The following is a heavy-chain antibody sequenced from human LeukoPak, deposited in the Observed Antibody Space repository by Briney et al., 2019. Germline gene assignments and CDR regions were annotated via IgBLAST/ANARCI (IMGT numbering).Heavy chain of an antibody. CDR1: GGSISSSNW. J-gene: IGHJ4*02. Sequence: SETLSLTCAVSGGSISSSNWWSWVRQPPGKGLEWIGEIYHSGSTNYNPSLKSRVTISVDKSKNQLSLKLSSVTAADTAVYYCARAVPQYSSSWYAGVYYFDYWGQGTLVTVSS. D-gene: IGHD6-13*01. V-gene: IGHV4-4*02. CDR3: ARAVPQYSSSWYAGVYYFDY. CDR2: IYHSGST.